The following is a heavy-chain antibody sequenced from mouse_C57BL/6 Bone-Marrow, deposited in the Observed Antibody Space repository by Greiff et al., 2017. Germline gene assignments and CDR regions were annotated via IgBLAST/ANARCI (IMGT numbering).Heavy chain of an antibody. CDR3: ARPYYSNYWYFDV. CDR2: INPGRGST. V-gene: IGHV1-55*01. J-gene: IGHJ1*03. CDR1: GYTFTSYW. D-gene: IGHD2-5*01. Sequence: QVQLQQPGAELVKPGASVKMSCKASGYTFTSYWITWVKKRPGQGLEWIGDINPGRGSTNYNEKFKSKATLTVDTSSSTAYMQLSSLTSEDSAVYYCARPYYSNYWYFDVWGTGTTVTVSS.